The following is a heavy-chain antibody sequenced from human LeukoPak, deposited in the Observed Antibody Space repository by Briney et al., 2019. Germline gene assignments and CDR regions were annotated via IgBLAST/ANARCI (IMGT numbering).Heavy chain of an antibody. Sequence: GESLKISCKGSGYSFTSYWIGWVRQMPGKGLEWMGIIYPGDSDTRYSPSFQGQVTISADKSISTAYLQWSSLKASDTAMYYCAGREAYDSSGYYERRTSHFDYWGQGTLVTVSS. V-gene: IGHV5-51*01. D-gene: IGHD3-22*01. CDR2: IYPGDSDT. CDR1: GYSFTSYW. CDR3: AGREAYDSSGYYERRTSHFDY. J-gene: IGHJ4*02.